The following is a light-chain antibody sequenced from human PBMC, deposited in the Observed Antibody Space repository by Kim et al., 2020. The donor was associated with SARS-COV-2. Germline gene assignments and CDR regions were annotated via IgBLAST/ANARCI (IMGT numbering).Light chain of an antibody. CDR2: GAS. CDR3: QQYDDWPPWT. Sequence: PGERATLSCRASQSVSSNVAWYQQKPGQAPRLLIYGASTRATGIPARFSGSGSGTEFTLTISSLQSEDLAVYHCQQYDDWPPWTFGQGTKVEIK. CDR1: QSVSSN. J-gene: IGKJ1*01. V-gene: IGKV3-15*01.